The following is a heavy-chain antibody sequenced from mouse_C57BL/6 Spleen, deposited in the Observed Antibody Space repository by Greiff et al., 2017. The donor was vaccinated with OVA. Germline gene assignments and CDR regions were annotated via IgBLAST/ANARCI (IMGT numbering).Heavy chain of an antibody. CDR1: GYSITSGYY. Sequence: EVKLQESGPGLVKPSQSLSLTCSVTGYSITSGYYWNWIRQFPGNKLEWMGYISYDGSNNYNPSLKNRISITRDTSKNQFFLKLNSVTTEDTATYYCAREGAAQAYFDYWGQGTTLTVSS. J-gene: IGHJ2*01. CDR2: ISYDGSN. CDR3: AREGAAQAYFDY. D-gene: IGHD3-2*02. V-gene: IGHV3-6*01.